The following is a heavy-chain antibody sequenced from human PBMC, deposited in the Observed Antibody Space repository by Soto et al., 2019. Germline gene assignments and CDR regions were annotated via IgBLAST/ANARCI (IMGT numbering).Heavy chain of an antibody. CDR1: GFTFSSYA. D-gene: IGHD3-10*01. CDR3: PRPDYGSGSYPDY. CDR2: ISYDGSNK. J-gene: IGHJ4*02. Sequence: QVQLVESGGGVVQPGRSLRLSCTASGFTFSSYAMHWVRQAPGKGLEWVAVISYDGSNKYYADSVKGRFTISRDNSKNTLFLQMNSLRAEDTAVYYCPRPDYGSGSYPDYWGQGTLVTVSS. V-gene: IGHV3-30-3*01.